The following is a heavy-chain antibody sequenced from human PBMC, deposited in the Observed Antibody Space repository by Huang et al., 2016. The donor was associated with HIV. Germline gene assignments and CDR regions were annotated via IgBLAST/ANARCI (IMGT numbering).Heavy chain of an antibody. J-gene: IGHJ4*02. D-gene: IGHD6-13*01. Sequence: QVQLVESGGGVVQPGRSLRISCAASGFTFSSYGMHWVRKAPGKGLEWVAVIAYDAKTKLYAESVKGRFSSSRDNSMTTVYLQLNSLRGEDTAVYYCAKGGSAAAVLDFWGQGTLVTVSS. CDR1: GFTFSSYG. CDR2: IAYDAKTK. V-gene: IGHV3-30*18. CDR3: AKGGSAAAVLDF.